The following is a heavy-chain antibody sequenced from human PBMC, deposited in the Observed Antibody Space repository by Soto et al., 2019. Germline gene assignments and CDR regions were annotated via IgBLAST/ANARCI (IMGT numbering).Heavy chain of an antibody. CDR2: IWYDGSNK. Sequence: PGGSLRLSCAASGFTFSSYGMHWVRQAPGKGLEWVAVIWYDGSNKYYADSVKGRFTISRDNSKNTLYLQMNSLRAEDTAVYYCARYREAVYYYYMDVWGKGTTVTVSS. D-gene: IGHD6-19*01. V-gene: IGHV3-33*01. CDR3: ARYREAVYYYYMDV. CDR1: GFTFSSYG. J-gene: IGHJ6*03.